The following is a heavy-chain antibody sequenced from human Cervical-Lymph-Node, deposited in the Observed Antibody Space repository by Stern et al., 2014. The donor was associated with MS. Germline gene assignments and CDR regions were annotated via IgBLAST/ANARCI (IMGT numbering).Heavy chain of an antibody. CDR1: GYTFTSYY. Sequence: QVQLGQSGAEVKKPGASVKVSCKASGYTFTSYYVHWVRQAPGQGLEWMGIINPTGGSTTYAQKFQGRVTMTRDTSTSTVYMDLSSLRSEDTAVYYCARAEAMTRWGFDYGGQGTLVTVSS. V-gene: IGHV1-46*03. D-gene: IGHD2-2*01. J-gene: IGHJ4*02. CDR3: ARAEAMTRWGFDY. CDR2: INPTGGST.